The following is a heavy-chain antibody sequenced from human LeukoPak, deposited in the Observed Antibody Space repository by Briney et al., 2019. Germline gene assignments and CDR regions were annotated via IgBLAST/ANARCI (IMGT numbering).Heavy chain of an antibody. CDR1: GGSMYQYY. V-gene: IGHV4-4*07. D-gene: IGHD5-12*01. CDR2: IYSTGTT. CDR3: AREARSGYEGFWSDP. Sequence: SETLSLTCTVSGGSMYQYYWSWIRPPAGKGLEWIGRIYSTGTTYYKPSLKSRVTMSVDTSHNQFFLKLTSVTAAYTAVYYCAREARSGYEGFWSDPWGEGTVVTVSS. J-gene: IGHJ5*02.